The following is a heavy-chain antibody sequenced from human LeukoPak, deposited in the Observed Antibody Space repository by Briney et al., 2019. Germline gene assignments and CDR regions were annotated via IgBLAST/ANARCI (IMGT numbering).Heavy chain of an antibody. CDR3: AKEFVVPAATYYYYHMDV. CDR1: GFTFSSYG. Sequence: GGSLRLSCAASGFTFSSYGMSWVRQAPGKGLEWVSAISGSGGSTYYADSVKGRFTISRDNSKNTLYLQMNSLRAEDTAVYYCAKEFVVPAATYYYYHMDVWGKGTTVTISS. J-gene: IGHJ6*03. V-gene: IGHV3-23*01. D-gene: IGHD2-2*01. CDR2: ISGSGGST.